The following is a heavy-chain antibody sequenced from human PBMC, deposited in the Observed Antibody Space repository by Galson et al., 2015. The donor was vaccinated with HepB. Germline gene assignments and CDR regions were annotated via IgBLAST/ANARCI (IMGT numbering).Heavy chain of an antibody. CDR2: ITHDGVNR. CDR3: ARGGEFTTQYYHGLDV. J-gene: IGHJ6*02. CDR1: RFTFSTFT. Sequence: SLRLSCAASRFTFSTFTLNWVRQAPGKGLQWVAFITHDGVNRFYADSVKGRFTISRDNSKNTLYLQMDRLRPEDTAVYYCARGGEFTTQYYHGLDVWGQGTTVTVSS. D-gene: IGHD1-14*01. V-gene: IGHV3-30-3*01.